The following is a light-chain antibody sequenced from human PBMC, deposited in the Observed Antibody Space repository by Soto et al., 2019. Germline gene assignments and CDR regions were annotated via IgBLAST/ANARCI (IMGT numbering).Light chain of an antibody. CDR1: SRDVGGYNY. Sequence: QSVLTQPASVSGSPGQSITISCTGTSRDVGGYNYVSWYQHYPDKAPKLIIYDVTSRPSGVSNRFSGSKSGNTASLTISGLQAEDEAYYYCSSYTSSSTVVFGGGTKVTVL. CDR2: DVT. CDR3: SSYTSSSTVV. J-gene: IGLJ2*01. V-gene: IGLV2-14*01.